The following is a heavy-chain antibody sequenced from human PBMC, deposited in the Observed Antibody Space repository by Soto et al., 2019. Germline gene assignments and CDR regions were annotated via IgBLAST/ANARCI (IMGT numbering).Heavy chain of an antibody. D-gene: IGHD6-19*01. V-gene: IGHV3-21*01. Sequence: WGPLRLSCAASGLNFSSYGMHWVRQVPGKGLEWVSSISSSSSYIYYADSVKGRFTISRDNAKNSLYLQMNSLRAEDTAVYYCARDVVLEQWLAHDAFDIWGQGTMVTVSS. J-gene: IGHJ3*02. CDR1: GLNFSSYG. CDR2: ISSSSSYI. CDR3: ARDVVLEQWLAHDAFDI.